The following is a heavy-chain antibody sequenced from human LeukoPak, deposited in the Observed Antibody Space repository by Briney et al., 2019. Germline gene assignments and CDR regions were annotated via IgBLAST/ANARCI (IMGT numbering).Heavy chain of an antibody. Sequence: SETLSLTCTVSGGSMSSYYWSWIRQPPGKGLEWIGYIYNSGSTNYNPSLKSRVTISVDTSKNQFSLKLSSVTAADTAVYYCASHDSSGGWFDPWGQGTLVTVSS. CDR3: ASHDSSGGWFDP. CDR1: GGSMSSYY. CDR2: IYNSGST. V-gene: IGHV4-59*01. J-gene: IGHJ5*02. D-gene: IGHD3-22*01.